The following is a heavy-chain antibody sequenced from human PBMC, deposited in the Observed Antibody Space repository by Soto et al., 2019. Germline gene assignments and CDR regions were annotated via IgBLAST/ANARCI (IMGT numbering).Heavy chain of an antibody. V-gene: IGHV1-18*01. D-gene: IGHD5-12*01. J-gene: IGHJ4*02. CDR2: ISANNGNT. CDR1: GYTFTSYG. Sequence: QVQLVQSGAEVKKPGASVKVSCKASGYTFTSYGINWVRQAPGQGLEWMGWISANNGNTHYAQKLQGRVTMTTDTTPSTGDMELRSLRADDTAVYYCARVHSGYDFAYWGQGTLVTVSS. CDR3: ARVHSGYDFAY.